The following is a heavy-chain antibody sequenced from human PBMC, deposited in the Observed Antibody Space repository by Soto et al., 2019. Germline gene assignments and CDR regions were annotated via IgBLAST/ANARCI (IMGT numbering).Heavy chain of an antibody. CDR1: GFTFSDHY. CDR3: VSVSGSYYYDY. Sequence: GGSLRLSCAASGFTFSDHYMDWVRQAPGKGLEWVGRTRNKANSYTTEYAASVKGRFTISRDDSKNSLYLQMNSLKTEDTALYYCVSVSGSYYYDYWGQGPWSPSPQ. J-gene: IGHJ4*02. D-gene: IGHD3-10*01. CDR2: TRNKANSYTT. V-gene: IGHV3-72*01.